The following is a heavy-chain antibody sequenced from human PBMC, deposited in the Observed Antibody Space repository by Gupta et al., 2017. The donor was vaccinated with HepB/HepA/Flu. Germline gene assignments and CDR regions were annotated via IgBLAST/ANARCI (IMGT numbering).Heavy chain of an antibody. CDR2: ISDSTVEK. Sequence: EVQLLESGGGLVQPGGSLRLSCAASGFTFSNYPMTWVRQAPGKGLEWVSAISDSTVEKVYADSVKGRFSISRANSNNTLYLQMASLGAEDAAVEDGAAGLNVLDYWGQGARVTVSS. V-gene: IGHV3-23*01. CDR1: GFTFSNYP. D-gene: IGHD1-1*01. CDR3: AAGLNVLDY. J-gene: IGHJ4*02.